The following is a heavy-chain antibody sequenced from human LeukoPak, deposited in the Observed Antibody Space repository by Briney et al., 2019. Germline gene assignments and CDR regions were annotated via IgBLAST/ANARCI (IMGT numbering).Heavy chain of an antibody. CDR2: ISYDGSNK. CDR3: ARDVRGGVTDYFDY. J-gene: IGHJ4*02. V-gene: IGHV3-30*03. CDR1: GFTFSSYG. Sequence: GGSLRLSCAASGFTFSSYGMHWVRQAPGKGLEWVAVISYDGSNKYYADSVKGRFTISRDNSKNTLYLQMNSLRAEDTAVYYCARDVRGGVTDYFDYWGQGTLVTVSS. D-gene: IGHD4-23*01.